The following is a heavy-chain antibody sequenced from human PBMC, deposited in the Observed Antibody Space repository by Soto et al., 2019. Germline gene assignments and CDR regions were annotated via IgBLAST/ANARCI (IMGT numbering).Heavy chain of an antibody. D-gene: IGHD3-3*01. CDR2: IYYSGST. Sequence: PSETLSLTCTVSGDSVSSGSYYWSWIRQPPGKGLEGIGYIYYSGSTKYNPSLKSRVTISVDRSSNQFSLRLPSVTAADTAVYYCARVWGGNSGDLHSLDYWGQGTLVTVSS. CDR1: GDSVSSGSYY. J-gene: IGHJ4*02. CDR3: ARVWGGNSGDLHSLDY. V-gene: IGHV4-61*01.